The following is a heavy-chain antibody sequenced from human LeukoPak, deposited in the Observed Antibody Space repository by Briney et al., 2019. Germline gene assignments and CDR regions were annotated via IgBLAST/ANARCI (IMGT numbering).Heavy chain of an antibody. CDR1: GFTFSSYA. D-gene: IGHD3-10*01. V-gene: IGHV3-23*01. J-gene: IGHJ4*02. Sequence: GGSLRLSCAASGFTFSSYAMSWVRQAPGKGLEWVSAISGSGGSTYYADSVKGRFTISRDNSKNTLYLLMNSLRAEDTAVYYCAEDRRGLWFGELLYSPNYFDYWGQGTLVTVSS. CDR2: ISGSGGST. CDR3: AEDRRGLWFGELLYSPNYFDY.